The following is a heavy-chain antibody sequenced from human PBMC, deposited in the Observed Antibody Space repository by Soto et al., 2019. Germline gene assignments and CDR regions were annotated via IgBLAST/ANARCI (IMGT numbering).Heavy chain of an antibody. J-gene: IGHJ6*02. CDR3: ARLGTTIFEAYYGMDV. CDR1: GGSISSSSYY. D-gene: IGHD3-3*01. Sequence: SETLSLTCTVSGGSISSSSYYWGWIRQPPGKGLEWIGSIYYSGSTYYNPSLESRVTISVDTSKNQFSLKLSSVTAADTAVYYCARLGTTIFEAYYGMDVWGQGTTVTVSS. CDR2: IYYSGST. V-gene: IGHV4-39*01.